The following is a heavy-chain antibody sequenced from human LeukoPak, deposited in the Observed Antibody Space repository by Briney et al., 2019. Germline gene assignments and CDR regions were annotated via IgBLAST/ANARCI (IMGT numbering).Heavy chain of an antibody. Sequence: GASVKVSCKASGYTFTGCYMHWVRQAPGQGLEWMGWINPNSGGTNYAQKFQGRVTMTRDTSISTAYMELSRLRSDDTAVYYCARQAQTPVTTYSIAGSVDYWGQGTLVTVSS. CDR1: GYTFTGCY. CDR2: INPNSGGT. D-gene: IGHD4-17*01. CDR3: ARQAQTPVTTYSIAGSVDY. V-gene: IGHV1-2*02. J-gene: IGHJ4*02.